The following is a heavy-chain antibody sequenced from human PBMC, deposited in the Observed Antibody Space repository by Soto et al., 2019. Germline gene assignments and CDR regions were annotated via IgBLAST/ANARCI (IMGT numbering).Heavy chain of an antibody. J-gene: IGHJ6*02. V-gene: IGHV4-59*01. Sequence: PSETLSLTCTVSGDSISSYYWSWIRQPPGKGLEWIGYIYYSGSTNYNPSLKSRVTISVDTSKNQFSLKLSSVTAADTAVYYCAREVGLRKRVDYYYGMDVWGQGTTVTVSS. D-gene: IGHD5-12*01. CDR3: AREVGLRKRVDYYYGMDV. CDR1: GDSISSYY. CDR2: IYYSGST.